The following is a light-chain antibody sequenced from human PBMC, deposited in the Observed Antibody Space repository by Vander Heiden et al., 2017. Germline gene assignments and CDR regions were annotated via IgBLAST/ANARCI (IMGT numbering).Light chain of an antibody. J-gene: IGLJ1*01. CDR2: QDS. CDR3: QAWDSSTYV. V-gene: IGLV3-1*01. Sequence: SYELTQPPSVSVSPGQTASITCSGDKLGDKYACWYQQKPGQYPVLVIYQDSKRPSGIPERFSGSNSGNTATLTLSGTQAMDEADYYCQAWDSSTYVFGTGTKVTVL. CDR1: KLGDKY.